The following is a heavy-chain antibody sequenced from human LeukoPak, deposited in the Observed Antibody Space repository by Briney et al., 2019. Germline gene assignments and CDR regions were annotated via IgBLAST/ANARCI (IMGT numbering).Heavy chain of an antibody. J-gene: IGHJ4*02. V-gene: IGHV3-23*01. CDR3: SKGGAAGTHFFDY. Sequence: GGSLRLSCAASGFTFTTYAMTWVRQAPGKGLEWVSIITGSGFTTYCADSVKGRFTISRDNSKNTLSLQMNSLRAADTAVYYCSKGGAAGTHFFDYWGQGTLVTVSS. CDR1: GFTFTTYA. D-gene: IGHD6-19*01. CDR2: ITGSGFTT.